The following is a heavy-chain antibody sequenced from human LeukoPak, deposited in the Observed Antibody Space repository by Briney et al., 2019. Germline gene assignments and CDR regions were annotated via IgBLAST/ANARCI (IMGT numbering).Heavy chain of an antibody. CDR1: GGSFRDYH. CDR3: ARDSTVTPFDY. CDR2: INQSGST. Sequence: RASETLSLTCAVYGGSFRDYHWSWIRQPPGKGLEWIGEINQSGSTNYNPSLKSRVTISVDKSKNQFSLKLSSVTAADTAVYYCARDSTVTPFDYWGQGTLVTVSS. D-gene: IGHD4-17*01. J-gene: IGHJ4*02. V-gene: IGHV4-34*01.